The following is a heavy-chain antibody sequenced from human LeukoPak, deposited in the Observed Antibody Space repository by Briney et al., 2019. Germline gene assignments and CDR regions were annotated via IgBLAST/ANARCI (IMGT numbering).Heavy chain of an antibody. V-gene: IGHV4-59*08. CDR2: IYYSGST. CDR1: GGSISSYY. D-gene: IGHD4-17*01. Sequence: PSETLSLTCTVSGGSISSYYWSWIRQPPGKGLEWIGYIYYSGSTNYNPSLKSRVTISVDTSKNQFSLKLSSVTAADTAVYYCARHGDYGDYDDAFDIWGQGTMVTVSS. CDR3: ARHGDYGDYDDAFDI. J-gene: IGHJ3*02.